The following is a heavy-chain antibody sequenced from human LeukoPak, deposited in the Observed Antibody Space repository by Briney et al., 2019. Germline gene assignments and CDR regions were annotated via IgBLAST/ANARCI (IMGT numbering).Heavy chain of an antibody. D-gene: IGHD6-13*01. CDR3: ARVLQRQLAAY. CDR1: GGTFSSYA. Sequence: ASVKVSCKASGGTFSSYAISWGRQAPRQGLEWMGGIIPIFGTANYAQKFQGRVTITADKSTSTAYMELSRLRSDDTAVYYCARVLQRQLAAYWGQGTLVTVSS. V-gene: IGHV1-69*06. CDR2: IIPIFGTA. J-gene: IGHJ4*02.